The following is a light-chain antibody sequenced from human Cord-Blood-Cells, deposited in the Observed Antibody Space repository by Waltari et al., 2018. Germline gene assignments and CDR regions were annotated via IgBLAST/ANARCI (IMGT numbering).Light chain of an antibody. J-gene: IGKJ2*01. Sequence: DIQMNQSPSSLSASVGDRATITCRASQSISRYFNWYQQKPGKAPKLLFYGASSLQSGVPSRCSGSGSGTDVTLTISSLQPEDFATYYCQQSYGTLMYTFGQGTKLEIK. CDR2: GAS. CDR1: QSISRY. CDR3: QQSYGTLMYT. V-gene: IGKV1-39*01.